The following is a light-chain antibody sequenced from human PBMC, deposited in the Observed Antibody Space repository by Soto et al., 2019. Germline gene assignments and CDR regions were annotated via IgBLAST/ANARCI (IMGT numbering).Light chain of an antibody. CDR3: GTLDSSLSAYV. CDR1: SSNIGNNY. J-gene: IGLJ1*01. Sequence: QSVLTQPPSVSAAPGQKVTISCSGSSSNIGNNYVSWYQQLPGTAPKLLIYDNNKRPSGIPDRFSGSKSGTSATLGITGPQAWDEGGYYRGTLDSSLSAYVFGTGTKLTVL. V-gene: IGLV1-51*01. CDR2: DNN.